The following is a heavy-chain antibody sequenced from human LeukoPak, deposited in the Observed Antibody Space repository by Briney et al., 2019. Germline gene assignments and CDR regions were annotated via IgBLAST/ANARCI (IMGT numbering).Heavy chain of an antibody. CDR1: GFTVGSNY. CDR3: ARGVTPYWADP. CDR2: IYSGGTT. J-gene: IGHJ5*02. V-gene: IGHV3-66*01. Sequence: PGGSLSLSCAVPGFTVGSNYMRWDRQAPGKGLEWVSVIYSGGTTYYADSVKGRFTISRDNFKNTLYLQMNRLRAEDTAVDFCARGVTPYWADPWGQGTLVTVSS. D-gene: IGHD5-18*01.